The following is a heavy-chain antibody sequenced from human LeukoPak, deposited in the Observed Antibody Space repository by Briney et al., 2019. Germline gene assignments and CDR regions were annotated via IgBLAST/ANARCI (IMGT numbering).Heavy chain of an antibody. D-gene: IGHD6-19*01. Sequence: SETLSLTGTVSGGSISSYYWSWIRQPPGKGLEWIGYIYYSGSTNYNPSLKSRVTISVDTSKNQFSLKLSSVTAADTAVYYCARGVSSGWSYNFDYWGQGTLVTVSS. V-gene: IGHV4-59*08. CDR3: ARGVSSGWSYNFDY. CDR1: GGSISSYY. CDR2: IYYSGST. J-gene: IGHJ4*02.